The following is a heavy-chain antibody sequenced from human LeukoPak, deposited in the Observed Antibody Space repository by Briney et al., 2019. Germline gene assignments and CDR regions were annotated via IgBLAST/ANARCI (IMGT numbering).Heavy chain of an antibody. CDR1: GFTFSSYS. CDR2: ISSSSSYI. D-gene: IGHD3-9*01. V-gene: IGHV3-21*01. J-gene: IGHJ4*02. CDR3: ARASDYDILTGYYTDY. Sequence: AGGSLRLSCAASGFTFSSYSMNWVRQAPGKGLEWVSSISSSSSYIYYAGSVKGRFTISRDNAKNSLYLQMNSLRAEDTAVYYCARASDYDILTGYYTDYWGQGTLVTVSS.